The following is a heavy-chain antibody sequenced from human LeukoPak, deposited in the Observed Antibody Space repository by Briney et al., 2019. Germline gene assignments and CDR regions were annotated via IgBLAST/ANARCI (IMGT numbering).Heavy chain of an antibody. CDR3: ANGPGPAARQPRYYFDY. CDR1: GFTFSSYA. V-gene: IGHV3-23*01. CDR2: ISGSGGST. Sequence: PGGSLRLSCAASGFTFSSYAMSWVRQAPGKGLEWVSAISGSGGSTYYAGSVKGRFTISRDNSKNTLYLQMNSLRAEDTAVYYCANGPGPAARQPRYYFDYWGQGTLVTVSS. J-gene: IGHJ4*02. D-gene: IGHD6-6*01.